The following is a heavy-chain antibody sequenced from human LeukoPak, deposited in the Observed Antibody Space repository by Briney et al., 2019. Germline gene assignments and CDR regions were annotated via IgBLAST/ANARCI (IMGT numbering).Heavy chain of an antibody. CDR3: ARSRVVVAATPIGY. CDR2: INPNSGGT. V-gene: IGHV1-2*02. J-gene: IGHJ4*02. D-gene: IGHD2-15*01. Sequence: ASVKVSCKASGYTFTGYYMHWVRQAPGQGLEWMGWINPNSGGTNYAQKFQGRVTMTRDTSISTAYMELSRLRSDDTAVYYCARSRVVVAATPIGYWGQGTLVTVSS. CDR1: GYTFTGYY.